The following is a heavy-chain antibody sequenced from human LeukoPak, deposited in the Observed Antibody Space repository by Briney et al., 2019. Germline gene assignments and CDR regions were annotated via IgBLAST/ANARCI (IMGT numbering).Heavy chain of an antibody. V-gene: IGHV4-34*01. CDR2: INHSGST. CDR3: ARLPQSNQEQRYGSGSSPRNYYYYYYMDV. D-gene: IGHD3-10*01. J-gene: IGHJ6*03. CDR1: GGSFSGYD. Sequence: ASETLSLTCAAYGGSFSGYDWSWIRQPPGKGLEWIGEINHSGSTNYNPSLKSRGTISVDTSKNQLSLKLSSVTDADTAVYYCARLPQSNQEQRYGSGSSPRNYYYYYYMDVWGKGTTVTISS.